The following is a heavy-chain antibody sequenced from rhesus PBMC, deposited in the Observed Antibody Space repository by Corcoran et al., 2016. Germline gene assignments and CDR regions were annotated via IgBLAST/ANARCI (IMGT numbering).Heavy chain of an antibody. D-gene: IGHD5-36*01. CDR3: AKDSYGYDY. V-gene: IGHV4-73*01. J-gene: IGHJ4*01. CDR1: GDSISGYYY. Sequence: QVQLQQWGEGLVKPSETLSLTCAVYGDSISGYYYWSWIRQPPGKGLECIGYIYGNSASTNYNPSLKNRVTTSKDTSKNQFSLKLSSVTAADTAVYYCAKDSYGYDYWGQGVLVTVSS. CDR2: IYGNSAST.